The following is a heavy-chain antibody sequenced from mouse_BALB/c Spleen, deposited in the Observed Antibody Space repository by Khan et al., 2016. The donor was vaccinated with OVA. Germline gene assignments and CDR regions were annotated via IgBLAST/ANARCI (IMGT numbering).Heavy chain of an antibody. D-gene: IGHD4-1*01. CDR1: GFTFSAYG. V-gene: IGHV5-6*01. CDR2: INSDGYYT. CDR3: ASHLTGSFAY. Sequence: DVHLVESGGDLVKPGGSLRLSCAASGFTFSAYGMSWVRQTPDKRLEWVATINSDGYYTYYPDTVKGRFTISRNNAENTLYLQRSSLKSEDTAIYSCASHLTGSFAYWGQGTLVTVAA. J-gene: IGHJ3*01.